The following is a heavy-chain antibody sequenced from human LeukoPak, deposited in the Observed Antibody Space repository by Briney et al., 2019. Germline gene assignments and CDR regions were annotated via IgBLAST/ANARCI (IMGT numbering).Heavy chain of an antibody. V-gene: IGHV1-69*05. CDR2: IIPIFGTA. CDR1: GGTFSSYA. J-gene: IGHJ4*02. D-gene: IGHD2-21*02. CDR3: AYSSYCGGDCYAHFDY. Sequence: SVKVSCKASGGTFSSYAISWVRQAPGQGLEWMGGIIPIFGTANYAQKFQGRVTITTDGSTSTAYMELSSLRSEDTAVYYCAYSSYCGGDCYAHFDYWGQGTLVTVSS.